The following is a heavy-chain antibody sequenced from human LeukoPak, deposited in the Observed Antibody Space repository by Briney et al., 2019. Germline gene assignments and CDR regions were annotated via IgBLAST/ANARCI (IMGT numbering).Heavy chain of an antibody. CDR1: GFTFSSYA. Sequence: GGSLRLSCAASGFTFSSYAMSWVRQAPGKGLEWVSGISGSGGSTYYADSVEGRFTISRDNSKNTLYLQMNSLRAEDTAVYYCAKPYSSYYYYGMDVWGQGTTVTVSS. CDR3: AKPYSSYYYYGMDV. V-gene: IGHV3-23*01. J-gene: IGHJ6*02. D-gene: IGHD2-21*01. CDR2: ISGSGGST.